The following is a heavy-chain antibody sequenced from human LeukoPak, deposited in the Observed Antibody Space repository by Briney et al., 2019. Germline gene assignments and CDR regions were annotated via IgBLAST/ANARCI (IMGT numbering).Heavy chain of an antibody. V-gene: IGHV4-59*01. J-gene: IGHJ4*02. CDR1: GGSINSYY. Sequence: PSETLSLTCTVSGGSINSYYWSWIRTPPGKGLEGIGYIYYSGSTNYNPSLKRRVTISVDTSKNQFSLRLSAVTAADTAVYYCARVTGYMTEDYFDYWGQGTLITVSS. CDR2: IYYSGST. D-gene: IGHD6-13*01. CDR3: ARVTGYMTEDYFDY.